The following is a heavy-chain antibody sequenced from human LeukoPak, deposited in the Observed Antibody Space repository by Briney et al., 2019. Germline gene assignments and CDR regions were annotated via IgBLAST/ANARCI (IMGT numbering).Heavy chain of an antibody. CDR1: GFTFSSYG. Sequence: GGSLRLSCAASGFTFSSYGMHWVRQAPGKGLEWVAFIRYDGSNKYYADSVKGRFTISRDNSKNTLYLQMNSLRAEDTAVYYCAKALRFLEWLPDYFDHWGQGSLVTVSS. J-gene: IGHJ4*02. CDR2: IRYDGSNK. V-gene: IGHV3-30*02. D-gene: IGHD3-3*01. CDR3: AKALRFLEWLPDYFDH.